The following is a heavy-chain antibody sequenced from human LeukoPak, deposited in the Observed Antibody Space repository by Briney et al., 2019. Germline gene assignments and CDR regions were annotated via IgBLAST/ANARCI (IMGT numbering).Heavy chain of an antibody. D-gene: IGHD2/OR15-2a*01. CDR3: AALHYFGHGATRT. CDR1: GASIKSYH. Sequence: SETLSLTCSVSGASIKSYHWSWIRQSAGKGLEWIGRIYSSGRVDHNPSLENRVSMSVDTSRNELLLELDSVTAAYTGVYYCAALHYFGHGATRTWGQGTLVTVSS. CDR2: IYSSGRV. J-gene: IGHJ5*02. V-gene: IGHV4-4*07.